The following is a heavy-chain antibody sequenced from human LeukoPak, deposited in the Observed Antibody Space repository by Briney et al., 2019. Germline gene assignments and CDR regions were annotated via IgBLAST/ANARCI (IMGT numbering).Heavy chain of an antibody. CDR1: GGSISSYY. D-gene: IGHD5-12*01. CDR2: IYSSGST. Sequence: PSETLSLTCTVSGGSISSYYWNWIRQPAGKGLEWIGRIYSSGSTNYNPSLKSRVTMSVDTSKNQFSLKLSSVTAADTAVYYCAKYRVATMSYFDYWGQGTLVTVSS. J-gene: IGHJ4*02. CDR3: AKYRVATMSYFDY. V-gene: IGHV4-4*07.